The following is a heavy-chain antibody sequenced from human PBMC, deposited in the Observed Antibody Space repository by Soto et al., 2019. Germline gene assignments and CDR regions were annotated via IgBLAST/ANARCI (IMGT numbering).Heavy chain of an antibody. Sequence: SETLSLTCTVSGGSISSYYWSWIRQPPGKGLEWIGYIYYSGSTNYNPSLKSRVTILVDTSKNQFSLKLSSVTAADTAVYYCARHPIDYVFWSGVRTDYYYYMDVWGKGTTVTVYS. CDR2: IYYSGST. D-gene: IGHD3-3*01. J-gene: IGHJ6*03. CDR3: ARHPIDYVFWSGVRTDYYYYMDV. V-gene: IGHV4-59*08. CDR1: GGSISSYY.